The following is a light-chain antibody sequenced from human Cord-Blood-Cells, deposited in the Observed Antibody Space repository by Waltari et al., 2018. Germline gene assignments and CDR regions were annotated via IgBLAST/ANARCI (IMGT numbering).Light chain of an antibody. Sequence: QSALTQPASVPGSHGPQITISCTGTSSDVGGYNYVSWYQQHPGNAPKLMIYDVSNRPSGVSNRFSGSKSSNTASLTISGLQAEDEADYYCSSYTSSSTYVFGTGTKVTVL. CDR1: SSDVGGYNY. CDR2: DVS. J-gene: IGLJ1*01. V-gene: IGLV2-14*01. CDR3: SSYTSSSTYV.